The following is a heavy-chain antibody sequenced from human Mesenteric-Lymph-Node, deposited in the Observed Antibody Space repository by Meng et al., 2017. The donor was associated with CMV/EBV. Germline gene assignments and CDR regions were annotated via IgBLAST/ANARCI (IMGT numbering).Heavy chain of an antibody. D-gene: IGHD5-18*01. Sequence: ASVKVSCKASGYSFIGYYIHWVRQAPGQGLEWMGWINPKSGDAKYEQKLQGRVAMTRNTSISTAYMGRSSLRSEDTAVYYCSREPVDTAMVSSYYYYGMDVWGQGTTVTVSS. CDR1: GYSFIGYY. CDR3: SREPVDTAMVSSYYYYGMDV. V-gene: IGHV1-2*02. J-gene: IGHJ6*02. CDR2: INPKSGDA.